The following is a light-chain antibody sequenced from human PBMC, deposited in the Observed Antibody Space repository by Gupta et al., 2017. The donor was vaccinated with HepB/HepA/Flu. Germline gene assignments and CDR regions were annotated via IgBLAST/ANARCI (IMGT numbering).Light chain of an antibody. CDR3: QQRSNWPPKCS. CDR1: QSVSSY. CDR2: DAS. V-gene: IGKV3-11*01. J-gene: IGKJ2*04. Sequence: EIVLTQSPVTLSLSPGARATLSCRASQSVSSYLAWYQQKPGQAPRLLIYDASNRATGIPARFSGSGSGTDFTLTINSLEPEDFAVYYCQQRSNWPPKCSFGQGTKLEIK.